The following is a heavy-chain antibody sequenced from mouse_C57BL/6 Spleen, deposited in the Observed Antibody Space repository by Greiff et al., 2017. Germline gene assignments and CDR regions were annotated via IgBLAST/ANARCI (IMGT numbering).Heavy chain of an antibody. J-gene: IGHJ2*01. CDR3: ASRREPTIVTTYFDY. CDR1: GYTFTSYW. CDR2: IDPSDSYT. D-gene: IGHD2-5*01. V-gene: IGHV1-50*01. Sequence: QVQLQQPGAELVKPGASVKLSCKASGYTFTSYWMQWVKQRPGQGLEWIGEIDPSDSYTNYNQKFKGKATLTVDTSSSTAYMQLSSLTSEDSAVYYCASRREPTIVTTYFDYWGQGTTLTVSS.